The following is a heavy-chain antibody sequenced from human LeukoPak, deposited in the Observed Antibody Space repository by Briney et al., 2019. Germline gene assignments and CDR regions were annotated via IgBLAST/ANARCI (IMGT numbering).Heavy chain of an antibody. CDR3: ARLIVVVTARFDY. J-gene: IGHJ4*02. CDR1: GGSISSYY. Sequence: SETLSLTCTVSGGSISSYYWSWIRQPPGKGLEWIGYIYYSGSTNYNPSLKSRVTISVDTSKNQFSLKLSSVTAADTAVYYCARLIVVVTARFDYWGQGTLVTVSS. V-gene: IGHV4-59*12. D-gene: IGHD2-21*02. CDR2: IYYSGST.